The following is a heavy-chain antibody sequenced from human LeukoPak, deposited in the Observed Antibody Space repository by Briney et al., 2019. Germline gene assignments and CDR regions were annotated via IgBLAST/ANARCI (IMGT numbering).Heavy chain of an antibody. CDR3: ARLDDYGDSYYYYYGMDV. CDR1: GGTFSSYA. V-gene: IGHV1-69*13. D-gene: IGHD4-17*01. J-gene: IGHJ6*02. Sequence: SVKASCKASGGTFSSYAISWVRQGPGQGLEWEGGIIPIFGTANYAQNFQGRVTITADESTSTAYMELSSLRSEDTAVYYCARLDDYGDSYYYYYGMDVWGQGTTVTVSS. CDR2: IIPIFGTA.